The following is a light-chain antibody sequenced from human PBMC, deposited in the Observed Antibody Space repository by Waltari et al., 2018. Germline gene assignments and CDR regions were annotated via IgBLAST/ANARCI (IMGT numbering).Light chain of an antibody. V-gene: IGLV2-8*02. CDR3: SSYAGNHVV. CDR2: EVS. J-gene: IGLJ2*01. CDR1: SSDVGGYNY. Sequence: QSALTQPPSASRSPGQSVTISCTGTSSDVGGYNYVSWYQHHPGKAPKLMIYEVSKRPSGVPDRFSGSKSGNTASLTVSGLQTEDEADYYCSSYAGNHVVFGGGTKLTVL.